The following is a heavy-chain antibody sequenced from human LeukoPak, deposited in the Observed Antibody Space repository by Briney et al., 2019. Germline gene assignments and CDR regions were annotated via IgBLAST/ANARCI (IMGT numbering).Heavy chain of an antibody. CDR1: TFTFSNYW. Sequence: GGSLRLSCAASTFTFSNYWMSWVRQAPGKGLEWVANIKQDGSGKYYVDSVKGRFTISRDNAKTSLYLQMNSLRAEDTAVYYCARDVLAAGATGTFDIWGQGTMVTVSS. J-gene: IGHJ3*02. CDR3: ARDVLAAGATGTFDI. V-gene: IGHV3-7*03. D-gene: IGHD1-14*01. CDR2: IKQDGSGK.